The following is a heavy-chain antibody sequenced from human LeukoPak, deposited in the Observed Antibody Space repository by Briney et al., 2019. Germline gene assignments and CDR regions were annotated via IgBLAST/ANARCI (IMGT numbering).Heavy chain of an antibody. CDR3: ARDGRWGEAEWLFPWGVYGMDV. D-gene: IGHD3-3*01. CDR1: GYTFTSYA. J-gene: IGHJ6*02. Sequence: ASVKVSCKASGYTFTSYAMNWVRQAPGQGLEWMGWINTSTGNPTYAQGFTGRFVFSLDTSVSTAYLQISSLKAEDTAVYYCARDGRWGEAEWLFPWGVYGMDVWGQGTTVTVSS. V-gene: IGHV7-4-1*02. CDR2: INTSTGNP.